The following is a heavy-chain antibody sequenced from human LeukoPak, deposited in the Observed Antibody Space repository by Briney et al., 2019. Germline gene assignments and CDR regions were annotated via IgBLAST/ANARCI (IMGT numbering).Heavy chain of an antibody. CDR2: ISSTSNYI. CDR3: AREPSHGDSPVFDY. CDR1: GFTVSSNY. D-gene: IGHD2-21*01. Sequence: TGGSLRLSCAASGFTVSSNYMSWVRQAPGKGLEWVSSISSTSNYIYYADSVKGRFTISRDSAKNSLFLQMNSLRAEDTAVYYCAREPSHGDSPVFDYWGQGTLVTVSS. V-gene: IGHV3-21*01. J-gene: IGHJ4*02.